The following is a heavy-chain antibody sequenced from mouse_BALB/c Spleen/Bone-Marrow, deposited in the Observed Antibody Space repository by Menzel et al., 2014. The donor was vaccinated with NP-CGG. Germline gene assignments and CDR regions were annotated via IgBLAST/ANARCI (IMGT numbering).Heavy chain of an antibody. CDR3: ARGNYGNYVDYFDY. Sequence: EVQVVESGGGLVQPGGSLKLSCAASGFTFSSYGMSWVRQTPDKRLELVASINSNGGGTYYPDSVKGRFTISRDNAKKTLSLQMSSLKSEDTAVYYCARGNYGNYVDYFDYWGQGTTLTVSS. CDR2: INSNGGGT. J-gene: IGHJ2*01. V-gene: IGHV5-6-3*01. CDR1: GFTFSSYG. D-gene: IGHD2-1*01.